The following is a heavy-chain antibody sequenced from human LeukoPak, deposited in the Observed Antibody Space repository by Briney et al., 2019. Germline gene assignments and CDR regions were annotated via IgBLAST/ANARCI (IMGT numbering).Heavy chain of an antibody. CDR3: ASEDYFDSSGYYGTI. CDR2: IYTSGST. CDR1: GGSISSYY. D-gene: IGHD3-22*01. Sequence: SATLSLTCTVSGGSISSYYWNWIRQPAGKGLEWIWRIYTSGSTNYNPSLKSRVTMSADTSKNQFSLKLSSVTAAYTAVYYCASEDYFDSSGYYGTIWGQGTMVTVSS. J-gene: IGHJ3*02. V-gene: IGHV4-4*07.